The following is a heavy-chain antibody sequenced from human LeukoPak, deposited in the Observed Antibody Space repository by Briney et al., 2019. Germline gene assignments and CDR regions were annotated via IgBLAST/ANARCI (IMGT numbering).Heavy chain of an antibody. D-gene: IGHD1-26*01. CDR3: AKSIVGATFDY. CDR2: ISSSSSYI. J-gene: IGHJ4*02. V-gene: IGHV3-21*04. Sequence: PGGSLRLSCAASGFTFSSYSMNWVRQAPGKGLEWVSSISSSSSYIYYADSVKGRSTISRDNAKNSLYLQMNSLRAEDTALYYCAKSIVGATFDYWGQGTLVTVSS. CDR1: GFTFSSYS.